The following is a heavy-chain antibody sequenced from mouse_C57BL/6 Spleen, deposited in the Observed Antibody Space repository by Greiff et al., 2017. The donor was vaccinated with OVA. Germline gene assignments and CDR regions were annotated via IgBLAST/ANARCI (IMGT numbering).Heavy chain of an antibody. D-gene: IGHD1-1*01. J-gene: IGHJ1*03. Sequence: EVKLVESGGGLVKPGGSLKLSCAASGFTFSSYAMSWVRQTPEKRLEWVATISDGGSYTYYPDNVKGRFTISRDNAKNNLYLQMSHLKSEDTAMYYCARVVAQYWYFDVWGTGTTVTVSS. CDR1: GFTFSSYA. CDR2: ISDGGSYT. CDR3: ARVVAQYWYFDV. V-gene: IGHV5-4*03.